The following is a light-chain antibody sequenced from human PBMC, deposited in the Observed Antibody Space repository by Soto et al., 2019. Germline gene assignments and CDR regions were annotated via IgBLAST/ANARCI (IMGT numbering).Light chain of an antibody. CDR3: QMCHSSSNHDV. V-gene: IGLV3-21*02. CDR2: DDS. Sequence: SYVVTQPPWVSVDPGQTDRVTCGGNNIGSKSVHWYQQKPGQAPELVVYDDSDRPSGIPERFSGSNSQNTATLTISRVEAGDEADYYCQMCHSSSNHDVFGSGTKVTVL. CDR1: NIGSKS. J-gene: IGLJ1*01.